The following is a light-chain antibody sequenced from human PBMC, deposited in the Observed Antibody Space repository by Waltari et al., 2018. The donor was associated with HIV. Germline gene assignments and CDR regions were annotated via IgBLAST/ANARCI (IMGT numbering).Light chain of an antibody. Sequence: DIQMTQSPSSLSASVGDRVTITCRASENIRDYVNWYQQRPGKAPKVFMYSASSLLRGVPSRFSGSGSGTDFTLTITNLQPEDFATYSCQQNYNMPPTFGQGTRLEV. CDR1: ENIRDY. CDR2: SAS. CDR3: QQNYNMPPT. V-gene: IGKV1-39*01. J-gene: IGKJ1*01.